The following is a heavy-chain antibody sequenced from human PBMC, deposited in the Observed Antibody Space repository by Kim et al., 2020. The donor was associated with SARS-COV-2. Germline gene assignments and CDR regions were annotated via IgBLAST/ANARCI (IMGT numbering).Heavy chain of an antibody. D-gene: IGHD3-22*01. CDR3: ARRSYYYDSRLEEYYYYGMDV. J-gene: IGHJ6*02. Sequence: SETLSLTCTVSGGSISSSSYYWGWIRQPPGKGLEWIGSIYYSGSTYYNPSLKSRVTISVDTSKNQFSLKLSSVTAADTAVYYCARRSYYYDSRLEEYYYYGMDVWGQGTTVTVSS. CDR2: IYYSGST. V-gene: IGHV4-39*01. CDR1: GGSISSSSYY.